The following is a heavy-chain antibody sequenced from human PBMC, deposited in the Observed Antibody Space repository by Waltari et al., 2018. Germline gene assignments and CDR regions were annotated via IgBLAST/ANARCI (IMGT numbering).Heavy chain of an antibody. CDR2: SYYSGTT. CDR3: ARLNLGATAANNWFDP. V-gene: IGHV4-39*01. J-gene: IGHJ5*02. Sequence: HLQLQESGPGLVEPSETLSLTCTVSGGSISNFNYYWGWIRQPPGKGLEWIASSYYSGTTYYTPSLKSRVTISVDTSKNQFSLRLSSVTAADTAVYYCARLNLGATAANNWFDPWGQGTLVTVSS. D-gene: IGHD6-13*01. CDR1: GGSISNFNYY.